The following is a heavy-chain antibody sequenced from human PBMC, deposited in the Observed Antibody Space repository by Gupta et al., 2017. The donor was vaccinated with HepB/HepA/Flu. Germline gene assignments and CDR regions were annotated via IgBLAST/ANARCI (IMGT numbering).Heavy chain of an antibody. V-gene: IGHV4-39*01. J-gene: IGHJ4*02. CDR3: ATLYYDSSGGPDY. D-gene: IGHD3-22*01. Sequence: GLEWIGSIYYSGSTYYNPSLKSRVTISVDTSKNQFSLKLSSVTAADTAVYYCATLYYDSSGGPDYWGQGTLVTVSS. CDR2: IYYSGST.